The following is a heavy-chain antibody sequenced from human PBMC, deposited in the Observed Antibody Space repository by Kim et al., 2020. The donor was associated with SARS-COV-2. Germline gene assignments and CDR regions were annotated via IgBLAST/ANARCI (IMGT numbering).Heavy chain of an antibody. CDR2: ISAYNGNT. D-gene: IGHD2-2*01. V-gene: IGHV1-18*01. J-gene: IGHJ4*02. CDR3: ARARTYCSSTSCHPSDY. Sequence: ASVKVSCKASGYTFTSYGISWVRQAPGQGLEWMGWISAYNGNTNYAQKLQGRVTMTTDTSTSTAYMELRSLRSDDTAVYYCARARTYCSSTSCHPSDYWGQGTLVTVSS. CDR1: GYTFTSYG.